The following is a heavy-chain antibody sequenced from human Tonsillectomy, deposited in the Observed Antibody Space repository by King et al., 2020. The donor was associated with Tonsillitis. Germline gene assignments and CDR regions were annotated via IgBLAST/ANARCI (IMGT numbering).Heavy chain of an antibody. CDR2: IYYSGST. V-gene: IGHV4-28*01. J-gene: IGHJ3*02. CDR1: GSSISSSNW. D-gene: IGHD3-22*01. CDR3: ARTSFYYDSSGYYYDAFDI. Sequence: VQLQESGPGLVKPSDTLSLTCAVSGSSISSSNWWGWIRQPPGKGLEWIGYIYYSGSTYYNPSLKSRVTMSVDTSKNQFSLKLSSVTAVDTAVYYCARTSFYYDSSGYYYDAFDIWGQGTMVTVSS.